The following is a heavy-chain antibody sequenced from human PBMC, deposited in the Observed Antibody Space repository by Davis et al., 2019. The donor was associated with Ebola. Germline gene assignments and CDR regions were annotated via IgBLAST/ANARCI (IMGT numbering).Heavy chain of an antibody. CDR3: ARGSSSSGSCFDY. D-gene: IGHD6-6*01. CDR1: GYTFTGYY. CDR2: INPNSGGT. V-gene: IGHV1-2*02. J-gene: IGHJ4*02. Sequence: ASVNVSCKASGYTFTGYYMHWVRQAPGQGLEWMGWINPNSGGTNYAQKFQGRVTMTRDTSISTAYMELSRLRSDDTDVYYCARGSSSSGSCFDYWGQGTLVTVSS.